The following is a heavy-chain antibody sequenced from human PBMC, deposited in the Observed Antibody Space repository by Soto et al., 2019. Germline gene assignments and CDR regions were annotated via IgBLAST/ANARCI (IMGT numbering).Heavy chain of an antibody. Sequence: GASVKVSCKASGYTFTSYDINWVRQATGQGLEWMGWMNPNSGNTGYAQKFQGRVTMTRNTSISTAYMELSSLRSEDTAVYYCARSWRVPAAILYWGQGTLVTVSS. J-gene: IGHJ4*02. CDR1: GYTFTSYD. V-gene: IGHV1-8*01. CDR3: ARSWRVPAAILY. CDR2: MNPNSGNT. D-gene: IGHD2-2*01.